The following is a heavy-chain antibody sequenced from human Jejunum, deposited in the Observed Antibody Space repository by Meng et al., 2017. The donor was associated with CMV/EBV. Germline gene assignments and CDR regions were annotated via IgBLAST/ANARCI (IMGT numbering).Heavy chain of an antibody. Sequence: TLSSYVMSWVRQDPGKGMEWVSAISGGGGSTYYTDSVKGRFTISRDNSKNTLYLQMNNLRAEDTALYYCAKEMTTPAAGTVGFDYWAQGALVTVSS. J-gene: IGHJ4*02. D-gene: IGHD6-13*01. CDR2: ISGGGGST. V-gene: IGHV3-23*01. CDR3: AKEMTTPAAGTVGFDY. CDR1: TLSSYV.